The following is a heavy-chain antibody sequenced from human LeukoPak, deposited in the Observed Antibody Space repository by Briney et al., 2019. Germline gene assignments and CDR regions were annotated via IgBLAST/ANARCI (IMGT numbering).Heavy chain of an antibody. Sequence: ASVEVSCKASGGTFSSYAISWVRQAPGQGLEWMGRIIPIFGTANYAQKFQGRVTITTDESTSTAYMELSSLRSEDTAVYYCARDLFPQYCSGGSCYSSSGYYFDYWGQGTLVTVSS. CDR2: IIPIFGTA. D-gene: IGHD2-15*01. V-gene: IGHV1-69*05. CDR3: ARDLFPQYCSGGSCYSSSGYYFDY. CDR1: GGTFSSYA. J-gene: IGHJ4*02.